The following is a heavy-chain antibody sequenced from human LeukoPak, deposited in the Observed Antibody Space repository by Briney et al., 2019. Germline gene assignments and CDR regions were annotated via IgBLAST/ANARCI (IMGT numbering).Heavy chain of an antibody. V-gene: IGHV3-30-3*01. CDR1: GFTFSSYA. CDR2: ISYDGSNK. Sequence: PGRSLRLLCAASGFTFSSYAMHWVRQAPGKGLEWVAVISYDGSNKYYADSVKGRFTISRDNSKNTLYLQMNSLRAEDTAVYYCARDGSKGGTMIVVAYWGQGTLVTVSS. CDR3: ARDGSKGGTMIVVAY. D-gene: IGHD3-22*01. J-gene: IGHJ4*02.